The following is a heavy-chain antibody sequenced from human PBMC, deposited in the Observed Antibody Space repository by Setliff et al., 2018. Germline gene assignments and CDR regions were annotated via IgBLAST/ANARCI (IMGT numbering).Heavy chain of an antibody. CDR1: GASFSDYY. CDR3: ARDDYDSGGYYYGSFDV. D-gene: IGHD3-22*01. Sequence: SETLSLTCTVYGASFSDYYWGWIRQPPGKGLEWIAEINHSGSTNYNPSLKSRVTISVDTSKSQFSLKLSSVTAADTAVYYCARDDYDSGGYYYGSFDVWGQGTLVTVSS. J-gene: IGHJ3*01. CDR2: INHSGST. V-gene: IGHV4-34*01.